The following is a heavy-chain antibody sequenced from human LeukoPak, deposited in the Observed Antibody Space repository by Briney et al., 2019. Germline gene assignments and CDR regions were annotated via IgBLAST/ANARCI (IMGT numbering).Heavy chain of an antibody. CDR3: ARDTYYYDSSGYWYYYGMDV. V-gene: IGHV3-21*01. J-gene: IGHJ6*02. CDR1: GFTFSSYS. CDR2: ISSSSSYI. D-gene: IGHD3-22*01. Sequence: GGSLRLSCAASGFTFSSYSMNWVRQAPGKGLEWVSSISSSSSYIYYADSVKGRFTISRDNAKNSLYLQMNSLRAEDTAVYHCARDTYYYDSSGYWYYYGMDVWGQGTTVTVSS.